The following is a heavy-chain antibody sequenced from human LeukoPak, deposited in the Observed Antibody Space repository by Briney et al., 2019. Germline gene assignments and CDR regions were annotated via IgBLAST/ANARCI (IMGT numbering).Heavy chain of an antibody. CDR2: IYYSGSA. CDR3: ARQDMVAFNY. V-gene: IGHV4-59*08. D-gene: IGHD3-10*01. CDR1: GGSISSYY. Sequence: SETLSLTCTVSGGSISSYYWSWIRQPPGKGLEWIGYIYYSGSANYNPSLKSRVTISVDTSKNQFSLKLSSVTAADTAVYYCARQDMVAFNYWGQGTLVTVSS. J-gene: IGHJ4*02.